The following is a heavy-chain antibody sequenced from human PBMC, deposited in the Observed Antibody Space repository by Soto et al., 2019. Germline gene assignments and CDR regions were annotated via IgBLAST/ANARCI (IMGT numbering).Heavy chain of an antibody. CDR1: GYTFTRYG. CDR2: ISAYNGNT. CDR3: ARALIISGSCSIWAFDY. Sequence: QVQLVQSGAEVKKPGASVKVSCKASGYTFTRYGISWVRQAPGQGLEWMGWISAYNGNTNYSQKLQGRVTMTTDTSTSTAYMELRSLRSDDTAVYYCARALIISGSCSIWAFDYWGQGTLVTVSS. D-gene: IGHD6-13*01. J-gene: IGHJ4*02. V-gene: IGHV1-18*01.